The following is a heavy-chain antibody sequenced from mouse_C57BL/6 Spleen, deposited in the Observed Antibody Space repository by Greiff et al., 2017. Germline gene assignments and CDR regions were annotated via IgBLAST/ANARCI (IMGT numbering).Heavy chain of an antibody. D-gene: IGHD1-1*01. CDR1: GYTFTSYW. CDR2: IYPGSGST. Sequence: QVHVKQPGAELVKPGASVKMSCKASGYTFTSYWITWVKQRPGQGLEWIGDIYPGSGSTNYNEKFKSKATLTVDTSSSTAYMQLSSLTSEDSAVYYCARPSQDYYGSSYWYFDVWGTGTTVTVSS. V-gene: IGHV1-55*01. CDR3: ARPSQDYYGSSYWYFDV. J-gene: IGHJ1*03.